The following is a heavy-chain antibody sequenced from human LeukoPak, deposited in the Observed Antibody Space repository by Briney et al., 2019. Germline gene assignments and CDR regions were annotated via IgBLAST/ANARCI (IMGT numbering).Heavy chain of an antibody. CDR1: GFTFSSYA. D-gene: IGHD3-10*01. J-gene: IGHJ3*02. V-gene: IGHV3-23*01. CDR2: ISGSGGST. Sequence: GGSLRLSCAASGFTFSSYAMSWVRQAPGKGLEWVSAISGSGGSTYYADSVKGRFTISGDNAERSLYLQMNGLRAEDTAVYFCARAQNGALDIWGRGTNVTVSS. CDR3: ARAQNGALDI.